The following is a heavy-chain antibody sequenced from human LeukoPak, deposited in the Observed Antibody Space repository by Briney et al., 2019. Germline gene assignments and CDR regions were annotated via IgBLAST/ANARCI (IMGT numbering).Heavy chain of an antibody. V-gene: IGHV3-30-3*01. D-gene: IGHD6-19*01. Sequence: GGSLRLSCAASGFTFSSYAMHWVRQAPGKGLEWVAVISYAGNNKYYADSVKGRFTISRDNSKNTLYLQMNSLRAEDTAVYYCALHGSGWYSTGRRRLGYWGQGTLVTVSS. CDR2: ISYAGNNK. J-gene: IGHJ4*02. CDR3: ALHGSGWYSTGRRRLGY. CDR1: GFTFSSYA.